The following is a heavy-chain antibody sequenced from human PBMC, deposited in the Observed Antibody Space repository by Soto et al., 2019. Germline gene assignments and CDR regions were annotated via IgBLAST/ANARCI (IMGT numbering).Heavy chain of an antibody. CDR3: ARDRDTAWGEGGPYSYYGMDV. J-gene: IGHJ6*02. D-gene: IGHD5-18*01. Sequence: PSETLSLTCTVSGGSISSDDWSWIRQSSGKELEWIGYIYYSGSTNYNPSLKSRVTISVDTSKNQFSLKLSSVTAADTAVYYCARDRDTAWGEGGPYSYYGMDVWGQGTTVTVFS. CDR1: GGSISSDD. CDR2: IYYSGST. V-gene: IGHV4-59*01.